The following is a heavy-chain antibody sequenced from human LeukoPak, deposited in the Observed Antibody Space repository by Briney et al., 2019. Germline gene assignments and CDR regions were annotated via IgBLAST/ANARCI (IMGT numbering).Heavy chain of an antibody. J-gene: IGHJ4*02. CDR3: ARCGSGWSDPTYFDY. D-gene: IGHD6-19*01. CDR2: MYTSGST. V-gene: IGHV4-61*02. Sequence: SQTLSLTCTVSGGSISSGSYYWSWIRQPAGKGLEWIGRMYTSGSTNYNPSLKSRVTVSVDTSKNQFSLKVSSVTAADTAVYYCARCGSGWSDPTYFDYWGQGTLVTASS. CDR1: GGSISSGSYY.